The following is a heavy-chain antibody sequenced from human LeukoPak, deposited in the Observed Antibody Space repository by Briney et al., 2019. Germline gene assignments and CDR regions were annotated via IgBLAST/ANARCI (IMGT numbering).Heavy chain of an antibody. J-gene: IGHJ4*02. Sequence: SETLSPTCTVSGGSISSYFWTWIRQPPGKGLECIGYIFYSGRTNYNPSLKSRVTISADTSKNQFSLKLSSVTGADTAVYYCARIYGSGSYVDYWGQGTLVTVSS. V-gene: IGHV4-59*01. CDR1: GGSISSYF. CDR3: ARIYGSGSYVDY. D-gene: IGHD3-10*01. CDR2: IFYSGRT.